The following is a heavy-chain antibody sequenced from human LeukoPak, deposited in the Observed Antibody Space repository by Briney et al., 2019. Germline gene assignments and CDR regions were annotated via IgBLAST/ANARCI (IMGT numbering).Heavy chain of an antibody. V-gene: IGHV1-18*01. CDR1: GYTFTSYG. J-gene: IGHJ4*02. Sequence: ASVKVSCKASGYTFTSYGISWVRQAPGQGLEWMGWISAYNGNTNYAQKLQGRVTMTTDTSTSTAYMELRSLRSDDTAVYYCARGEFGIEAFQTPFDYWGQGTLVTVSS. CDR3: ARGEFGIEAFQTPFDY. D-gene: IGHD3-16*01. CDR2: ISAYNGNT.